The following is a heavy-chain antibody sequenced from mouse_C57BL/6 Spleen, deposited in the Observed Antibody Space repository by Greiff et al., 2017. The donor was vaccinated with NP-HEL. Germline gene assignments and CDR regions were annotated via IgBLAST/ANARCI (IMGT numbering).Heavy chain of an antibody. D-gene: IGHD1-1*01. Sequence: EVQRVESGGGLVKPGGSLKLSCAASGFTFRDYGMHWVRQAPEKGLEWVAYISSGSSTIYYADTVKGRFTISRDNAKNTLFLQMTSLRSEDTAMYYCARITTVVANDAMDYWGQGTSVTVSS. V-gene: IGHV5-17*01. CDR2: ISSGSSTI. CDR1: GFTFRDYG. CDR3: ARITTVVANDAMDY. J-gene: IGHJ4*01.